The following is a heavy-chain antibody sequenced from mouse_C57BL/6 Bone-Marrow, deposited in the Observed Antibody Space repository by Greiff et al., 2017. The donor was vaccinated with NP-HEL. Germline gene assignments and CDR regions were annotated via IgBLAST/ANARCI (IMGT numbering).Heavy chain of an antibody. V-gene: IGHV7-3*01. CDR3: ARDSLTTVVDGYFDV. D-gene: IGHD1-1*01. CDR1: GFTFTDYY. CDR2: IRNKANGYTT. Sequence: EVKVVESGGGLVQPGGSLSLSCAASGFTFTDYYMSWVRQPPGKALEWLGFIRNKANGYTTEYSASVKGPFTISRDNSQSILYLQMNALRAEDSATYYCARDSLTTVVDGYFDVWGTGTTVTVSS. J-gene: IGHJ1*03.